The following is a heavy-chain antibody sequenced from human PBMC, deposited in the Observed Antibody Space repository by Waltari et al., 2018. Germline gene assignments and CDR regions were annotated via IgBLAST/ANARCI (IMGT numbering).Heavy chain of an antibody. CDR1: GFPLGSYE. V-gene: IGHV3-48*03. D-gene: IGHD4-4*01. J-gene: IGHJ4*02. CDR3: ARVGLQIFDY. CDR2: ISSSGGTI. Sequence: EVQLVESGGGLVQPGGSLRLSCAASGFPLGSYEMNWVRQAPGKGLEWVSYISSSGGTIHYADSVKGRFTISRDNAKNSLYLQMNSLRAEDTAVYYCARVGLQIFDYWGQGTLVTVSS.